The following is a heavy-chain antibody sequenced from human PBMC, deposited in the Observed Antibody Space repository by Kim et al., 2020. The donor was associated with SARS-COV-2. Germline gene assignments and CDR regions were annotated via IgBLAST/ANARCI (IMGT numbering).Heavy chain of an antibody. CDR2: IYYSGST. CDR3: ARGRYYYGSGSYVVYGMDV. Sequence: SETLSLTCTVSGGSISSYYWSWIRQPPGKGLEWIGYIYYSGSTNYNPSLKSRVTISVYTSKNQFSLKLSSVTAADTAVYYCARGRYYYGSGSYVVYGMDVWGQGTTVTVSS. V-gene: IGHV4-59*13. D-gene: IGHD3-10*01. J-gene: IGHJ6*02. CDR1: GGSISSYY.